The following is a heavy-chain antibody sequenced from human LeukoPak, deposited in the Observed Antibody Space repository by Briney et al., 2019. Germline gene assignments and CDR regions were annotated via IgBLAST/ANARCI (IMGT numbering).Heavy chain of an antibody. Sequence: QPGRSLRLSCAASGFTFSSYGMHWVRQAPGKGLEWVAVISYDGSNKYYADSVKGRFTISRDNAKNSLYLQMNSLRAEDTAVYYCARVLPYCSSTSCYWARHYYYYGMDVWGQGTTVTVSS. D-gene: IGHD2-2*01. J-gene: IGHJ6*02. CDR3: ARVLPYCSSTSCYWARHYYYYGMDV. V-gene: IGHV3-30*03. CDR2: ISYDGSNK. CDR1: GFTFSSYG.